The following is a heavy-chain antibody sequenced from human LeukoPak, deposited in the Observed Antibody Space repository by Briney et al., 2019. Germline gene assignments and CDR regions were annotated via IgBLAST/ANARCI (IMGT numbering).Heavy chain of an antibody. D-gene: IGHD6-25*01. V-gene: IGHV1-2*07. Sequence: ASVKVSCKASGYMFSAYYIHWVRRAPGQGLEWMGWINPSSGAKNPEHKFQDRVTMTTDTSINTAYMELSSLTSDDTAVCYCAREVRGYSPYYYMDVWGKGTTVSVSS. CDR2: INPSSGAK. J-gene: IGHJ6*03. CDR1: GYMFSAYY. CDR3: AREVRGYSPYYYMDV.